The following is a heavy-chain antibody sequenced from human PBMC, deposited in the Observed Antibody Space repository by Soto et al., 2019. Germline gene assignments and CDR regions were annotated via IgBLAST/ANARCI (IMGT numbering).Heavy chain of an antibody. CDR1: GFTSSSYF. CDR3: ARGDPYYGMDV. Sequence: QVQLVESGGGVVQPGRSLRLSCVASGFTSSSYFIHWVRQAPGKGQEWVALISYDGSNKHYADSVKGRFTISRDNSKNTLYLQMNSLRGDDTAVYSCARGDPYYGMDVWGQGTTVTVSS. V-gene: IGHV3-30*04. CDR2: ISYDGSNK. J-gene: IGHJ6*02.